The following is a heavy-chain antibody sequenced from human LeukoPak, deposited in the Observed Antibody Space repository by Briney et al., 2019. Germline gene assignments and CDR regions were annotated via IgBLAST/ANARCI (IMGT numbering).Heavy chain of an antibody. CDR3: ARDPGPGIIDY. V-gene: IGHV1-2*02. J-gene: IGHJ4*02. CDR2: INPNSGGT. D-gene: IGHD1-20*01. Sequence: ASVKVSCTASGYTFTGYYMHWVRQAPGQGLEWMGWINPNSGGTNYAQKFRGRVTMTRDTSISTAYMEPSRLRSDDTAVYYCARDPGPGIIDYWGQGTLVTVSS. CDR1: GYTFTGYY.